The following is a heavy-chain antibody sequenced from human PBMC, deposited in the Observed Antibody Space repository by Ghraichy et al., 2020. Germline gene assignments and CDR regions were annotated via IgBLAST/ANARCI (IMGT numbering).Heavy chain of an antibody. D-gene: IGHD3-22*01. CDR2: ISYDGSNK. J-gene: IGHJ4*02. V-gene: IGHV3-30*04. CDR3: ARSLVVQY. Sequence: GGSLRLSCAASGFTFSSYAMHWVRQAPGKGLEWVAVISYDGSNKYYADSVKGRFTISRDNSKNTLYLQMNSLRAEDTAVYYCARSLVVQYWGQGTLVTVSS. CDR1: GFTFSSYA.